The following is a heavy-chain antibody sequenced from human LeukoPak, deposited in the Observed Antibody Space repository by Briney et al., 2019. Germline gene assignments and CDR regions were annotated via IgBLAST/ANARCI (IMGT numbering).Heavy chain of an antibody. CDR2: IRYDGSNE. CDR3: AKDTKAGSYSSTYFDY. Sequence: GGSLRLSCAASGFTFSSYGMHWVRQAPGKGLEWVAFIRYDGSNEYYADSVKGRFTISRDNSKNTLYLQMNSLGAEDTALYYCAKDTKAGSYSSTYFDYLGQGTLVTVPS. V-gene: IGHV3-30*02. CDR1: GFTFSSYG. D-gene: IGHD6-13*01. J-gene: IGHJ4*02.